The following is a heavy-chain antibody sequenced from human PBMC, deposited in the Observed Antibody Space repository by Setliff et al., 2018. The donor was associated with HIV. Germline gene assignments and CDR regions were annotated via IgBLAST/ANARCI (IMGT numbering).Heavy chain of an antibody. D-gene: IGHD2-15*01. J-gene: IGHJ3*02. Sequence: PSETLSLTCTVSGGSISTSYWNWIRQPPGKGLEWIAYIYYSGSTNYNPSLKSRVTISVDTSRNQFSLNLSSVTAADTAVYYCARFPLLHKNAFDIWGQGTMVTVSS. V-gene: IGHV4-59*01. CDR3: ARFPLLHKNAFDI. CDR2: IYYSGST. CDR1: GGSISTSY.